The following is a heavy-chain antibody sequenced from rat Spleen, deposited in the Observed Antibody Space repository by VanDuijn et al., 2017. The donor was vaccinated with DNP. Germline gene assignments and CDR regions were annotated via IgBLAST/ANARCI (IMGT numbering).Heavy chain of an antibody. J-gene: IGHJ2*01. CDR2: LSYNGGTP. CDR1: GFTFSDYY. V-gene: IGHV5-20*01. Sequence: EVQLVESDGGLVQPGRSLKLSCAASGFTFSDYYMAWVRQAPTKGLEWVATLSYNGGTPYYRDSVKGRFTISRDNAKSTLYLQMDSLRSEDTATYYCATDYNNYYFDSWGQGVMVTVSS. D-gene: IGHD1-10*01. CDR3: ATDYNNYYFDS.